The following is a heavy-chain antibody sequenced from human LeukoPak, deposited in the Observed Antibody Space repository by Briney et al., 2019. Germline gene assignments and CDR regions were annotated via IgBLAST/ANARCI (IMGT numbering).Heavy chain of an antibody. D-gene: IGHD6-19*01. V-gene: IGHV4-61*08. CDR1: GGFINGGGYY. J-gene: IGHJ4*02. CDR2: IDHNGNT. CDR3: AREVAVFDY. Sequence: SETLSLTCTVSGGFINGGGYYWTWIRQPAGKGLEWIGYIDHNGNTDSNPSLKNRVNISVDASKNQFFLKLSSVTAADTAVYFCAREVAVFDYWGRGTLVTVSS.